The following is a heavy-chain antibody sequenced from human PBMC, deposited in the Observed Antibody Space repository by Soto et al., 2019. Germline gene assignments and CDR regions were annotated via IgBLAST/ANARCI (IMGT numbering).Heavy chain of an antibody. CDR2: IWYDGSKQ. CDR1: GFVFSNFG. CDR3: ARATHNTEPYDCDY. V-gene: IGHV3-33*01. J-gene: IGHJ4*02. D-gene: IGHD1-1*01. Sequence: QVQLVESGGDVVQPGRSLRLSCVVSGFVFSNFGMHWVRQAPDKGLEWLAVIWYDGSKQYYGDSVKGRFTISRENPKNTMDQQMNSQRVEETAVYICARATHNTEPYDCDYRGKGTLVTVSS.